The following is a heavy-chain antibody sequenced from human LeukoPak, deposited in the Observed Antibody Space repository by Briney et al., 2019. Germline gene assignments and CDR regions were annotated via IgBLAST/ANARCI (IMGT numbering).Heavy chain of an antibody. Sequence: SETLSLTRSVSGGSISSYYWSWIRQPPGKGLEWIGYIYYSGSTNYNPSLKSRVTISVDTSKNQFSLRLSSVTAADTAVYYCARNRYSSGWYYFDYWGQGTLVTVSS. CDR2: IYYSGST. J-gene: IGHJ4*02. V-gene: IGHV4-59*01. CDR1: GGSISSYY. CDR3: ARNRYSSGWYYFDY. D-gene: IGHD6-19*01.